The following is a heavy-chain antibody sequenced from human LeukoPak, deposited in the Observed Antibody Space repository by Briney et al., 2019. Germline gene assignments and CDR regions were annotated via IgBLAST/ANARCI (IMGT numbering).Heavy chain of an antibody. D-gene: IGHD6-19*01. CDR2: ISSTSTYI. CDR1: GFTFSSYA. V-gene: IGHV3-21*01. J-gene: IGHJ4*02. Sequence: PGGSLRLSCAASGFTFSSYAISWVRQAPGKGLDWVSSISSTSTYILYADSVKGRFTISRDNARNSLYLQMNSLRAEDTAVYYCARFETVAAKPLEYWGQGTLVSVSS. CDR3: ARFETVAAKPLEY.